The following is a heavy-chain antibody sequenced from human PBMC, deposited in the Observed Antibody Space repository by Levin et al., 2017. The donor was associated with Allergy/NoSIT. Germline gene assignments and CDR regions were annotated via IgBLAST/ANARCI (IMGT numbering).Heavy chain of an antibody. J-gene: IGHJ4*02. Sequence: ASVKVSCKASGYTFTSYGISWVRQAPGQGLEWMGWISAYNGNTNYAQKLQGRVTMTTDTSTSTAYMELRSLRSDDTAVYYCARHRETAGYSSGWLTDFDYWGQGTLVTVSS. V-gene: IGHV1-18*01. CDR1: GYTFTSYG. CDR2: ISAYNGNT. D-gene: IGHD6-19*01. CDR3: ARHRETAGYSSGWLTDFDY.